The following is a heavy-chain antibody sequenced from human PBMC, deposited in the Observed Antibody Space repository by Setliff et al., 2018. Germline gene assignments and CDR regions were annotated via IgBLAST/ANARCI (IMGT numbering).Heavy chain of an antibody. D-gene: IGHD2-15*01. CDR1: GGSFSEYH. Sequence: PSETLSLTCGVIGGSFSEYHWSWIRQPPGKGLEWIGYVSHSGSTDYNPSLRSRVTVSVDTSRIHFSLKLRSVTAADTAVYYCARAPGRQDYHYMELWGKGTTVTVSS. CDR3: ARAPGRQDYHYMEL. CDR2: VSHSGST. V-gene: IGHV4-59*01. J-gene: IGHJ6*03.